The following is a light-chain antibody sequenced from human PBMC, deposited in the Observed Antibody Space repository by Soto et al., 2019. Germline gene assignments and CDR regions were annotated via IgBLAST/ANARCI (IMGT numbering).Light chain of an antibody. J-gene: IGLJ1*01. CDR3: SSYTSSSTLV. Sequence: HSVLTQPASVSGSPGQSITISCTGTSGDVGGYNYVSWYQQHPGKAPKLMIYDVSNRPSGVSNRFSGSKSGNTASPTISGLQAEDEADYYCSSYTSSSTLVFGTGTKVTVL. CDR1: SGDVGGYNY. V-gene: IGLV2-14*01. CDR2: DVS.